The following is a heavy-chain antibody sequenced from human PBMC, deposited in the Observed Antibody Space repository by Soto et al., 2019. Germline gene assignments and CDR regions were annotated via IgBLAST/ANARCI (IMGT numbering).Heavy chain of an antibody. J-gene: IGHJ4*02. Sequence: EVQLVESGGGLVKPGGSLRLSCAASGFTFSSYSMNWVRQAPGKGLEWVSSISSSSSYIYYADSVKGRFTISRDNAKNSLYLQMNRLRAEDTAVYYCARDQPGYSYGYGLGYWGQGPLVTVSS. CDR1: GFTFSSYS. D-gene: IGHD5-18*01. CDR3: ARDQPGYSYGYGLGY. CDR2: ISSSSSYI. V-gene: IGHV3-21*01.